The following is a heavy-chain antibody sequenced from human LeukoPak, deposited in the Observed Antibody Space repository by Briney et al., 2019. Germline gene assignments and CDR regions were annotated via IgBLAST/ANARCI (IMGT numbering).Heavy chain of an antibody. CDR3: ATRPPDDISGYLDN. V-gene: IGHV4-59*03. Sequence: GSLRLSCAASGFTFSSYAMSWVRQPPGKGLEWIGYIHHSGTANYNPSLESRVTVSLDTSRNQFYLRLKSVTSADTAMYYCATRPPDDISGYLDNWGQGTLVAVSS. J-gene: IGHJ4*02. CDR2: IHHSGTA. CDR1: GFTFSSYA. D-gene: IGHD3-22*01.